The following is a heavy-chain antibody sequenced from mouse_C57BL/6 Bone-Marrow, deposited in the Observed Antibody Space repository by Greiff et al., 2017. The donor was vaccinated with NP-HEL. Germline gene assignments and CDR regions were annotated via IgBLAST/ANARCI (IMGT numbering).Heavy chain of an antibody. Sequence: EVQLVESGGGLVKPGGSLKLSCAASGFTFSSYAMSWVRQTPEKRLEWVATISDGGSYTYYPDNVKGRFTISRDNAKNNLYLQMSHLKSEDTAMYYCARVTWYYGSSYWYFDVWGTGTTVTVSS. CDR3: ARVTWYYGSSYWYFDV. CDR2: ISDGGSYT. CDR1: GFTFSSYA. D-gene: IGHD1-1*01. J-gene: IGHJ1*03. V-gene: IGHV5-4*01.